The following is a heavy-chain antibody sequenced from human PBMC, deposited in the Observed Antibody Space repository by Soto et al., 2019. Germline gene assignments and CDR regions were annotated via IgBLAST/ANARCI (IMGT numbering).Heavy chain of an antibody. CDR3: ASGPTVLDS. V-gene: IGHV5-51*01. CDR1: GYSFTPNW. CDR2: IFPADSDT. Sequence: GESLQISCETSGYSFTPNWLAWVRQLPGKGLEWMGIIFPADSDTRYSPSFQGQVTISADKSISTAYLQWSSLKASDTAMYYCASGPTVLDSWGQGTLVTVSS. J-gene: IGHJ4*02. D-gene: IGHD4-17*01.